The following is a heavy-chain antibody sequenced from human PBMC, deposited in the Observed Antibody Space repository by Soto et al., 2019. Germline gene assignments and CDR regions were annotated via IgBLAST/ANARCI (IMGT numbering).Heavy chain of an antibody. V-gene: IGHV1-58*01. CDR1: GLTFTSSA. CDR2: IVVGSGNT. J-gene: IGHJ6*02. Sequence: SVKVSCKASGLTFTSSAVQWVRQARGQRLEWIGWIVVGSGNTNYAQKFQERVTITRDMSTSTAYMELSSLRSEDTAVYYCAADTGDDFWSGYYYYYGMDVWGQGTTVTVSS. D-gene: IGHD3-3*01. CDR3: AADTGDDFWSGYYYYYGMDV.